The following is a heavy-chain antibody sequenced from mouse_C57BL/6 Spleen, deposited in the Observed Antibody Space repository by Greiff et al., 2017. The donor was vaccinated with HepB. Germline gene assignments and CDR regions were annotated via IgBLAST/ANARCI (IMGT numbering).Heavy chain of an antibody. V-gene: IGHV1-64*01. CDR2: IHPNSGST. D-gene: IGHD3-2*02. Sequence: QVQLQQPGAELVKPGASVKLSCKASGYTFTSYWMHWVKQRPGQGLEWIGMIHPNSGSTNYNEKFKSKATLTVDKSSSTAYMQLSSLTSEDSAVYYCARVLGAQALAYWGQGTLVTVSA. CDR1: GYTFTSYW. J-gene: IGHJ3*01. CDR3: ARVLGAQALAY.